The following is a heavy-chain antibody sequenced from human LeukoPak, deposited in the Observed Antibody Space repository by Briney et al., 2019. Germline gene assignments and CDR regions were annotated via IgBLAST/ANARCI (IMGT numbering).Heavy chain of an antibody. J-gene: IGHJ6*02. CDR3: AKDQSGYNYGGFLDV. CDR1: GLTFSSYG. V-gene: IGHV3-30*18. CDR2: ISYDGSNK. D-gene: IGHD5-18*01. Sequence: GGSLRLSCAASGLTFSSYGMHWVRQAPGKGLEWVAVISYDGSNKYYAGSVKGRFTISRDNSKNTLYLQMNSLRAEDTAVYYCAKDQSGYNYGGFLDVWGQGTTVTVSS.